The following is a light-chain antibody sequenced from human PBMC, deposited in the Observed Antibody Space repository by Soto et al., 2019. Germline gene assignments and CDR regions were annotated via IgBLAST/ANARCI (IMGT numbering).Light chain of an antibody. J-gene: IGLJ2*01. CDR2: EGS. CDR3: CSYAGREVRI. Sequence: QSALTQPASVSGSPGQSITISCTGTSSDVGSYNLVSWYQQHPGKAPKLMIYEGSKRPSGVSNRFSGSKSGNTASLTISGLQAEDEADYYCCSYAGREVRIFGGGTKLTVL. CDR1: SSDVGSYNL. V-gene: IGLV2-23*01.